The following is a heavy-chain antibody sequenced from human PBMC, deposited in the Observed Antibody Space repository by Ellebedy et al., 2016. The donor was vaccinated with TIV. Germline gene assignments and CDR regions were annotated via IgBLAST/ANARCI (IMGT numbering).Heavy chain of an antibody. CDR1: GFTFSSYT. J-gene: IGHJ5*02. CDR3: TREGLGLVAGIRGLWFDP. CDR2: ISYDGSNK. V-gene: IGHV3-30*04. Sequence: GESLKISXAASGFTFSSYTMHWVRQAPGKGLEWVAVISYDGSNKYYADSVKGRFTISRDNSKNTLYLQMNSLKTEDTAVYYCTREGLGLVAGIRGLWFDPWGQGTLVTVSS. D-gene: IGHD6-19*01.